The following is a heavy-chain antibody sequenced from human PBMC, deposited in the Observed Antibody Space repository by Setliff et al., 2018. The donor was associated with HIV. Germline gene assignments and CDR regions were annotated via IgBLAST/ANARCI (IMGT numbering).Heavy chain of an antibody. D-gene: IGHD3-22*01. V-gene: IGHV1-69-2*01. CDR2: IDPENDET. Sequence: ASVKVSCKASGYTFIDKYMHWVRQAPGKGLHWMGRIDPENDETKYSQKFQVRFTMTADRSTDTAYMELSGLRSEDTAIYYCTTPLDSSGYFGSDYLDYWGQGALVTVSS. J-gene: IGHJ4*02. CDR1: GYTFIDKY. CDR3: TTPLDSSGYFGSDYLDY.